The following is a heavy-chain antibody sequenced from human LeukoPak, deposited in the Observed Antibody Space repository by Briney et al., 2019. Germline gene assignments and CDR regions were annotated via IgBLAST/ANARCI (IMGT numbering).Heavy chain of an antibody. Sequence: GGSLRLSCAASGFTFSNYEFNWVRQAPGKGLEWVSYISSSGRNIYYADSVKGRFAISRDNAKNSLYLQMNSLRAEDTAVYYCARDLVQLWSKDYWGQGTLVTVSS. CDR2: ISSSGRNI. CDR3: ARDLVQLWSKDY. V-gene: IGHV3-48*03. J-gene: IGHJ4*02. D-gene: IGHD5-18*01. CDR1: GFTFSNYE.